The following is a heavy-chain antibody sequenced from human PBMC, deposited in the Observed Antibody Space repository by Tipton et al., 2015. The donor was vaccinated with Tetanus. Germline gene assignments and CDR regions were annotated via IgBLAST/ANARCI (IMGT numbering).Heavy chain of an antibody. CDR1: GASMSSSSYY. V-gene: IGHV4-39*01. D-gene: IGHD4-17*01. CDR2: IYYSGSS. J-gene: IGHJ3*01. CDR3: AGPSTTVTPRAFDV. Sequence: TLSLTCNVSGASMSSSSYYWDWIRQPPGKGLEWIGSIYYSGSSYYNPSPGSRVTISLDTSKNRFSLKLTSVTAADAAVYYCAGPSTTVTPRAFDVWGQGTMVTVTS.